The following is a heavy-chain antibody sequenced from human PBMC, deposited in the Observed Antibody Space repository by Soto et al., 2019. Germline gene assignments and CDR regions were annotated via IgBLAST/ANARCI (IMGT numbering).Heavy chain of an antibody. CDR3: ARQNYGSGSS. J-gene: IGHJ5*02. Sequence: SETLSLTCTVSGGSISSSSYYWGWIRQPPGKGLEWIGSIYYSGSTYYNPSLKSRVTISVDTSKNQFSLKLSSVTAADTAVYYCARQNYGSGSSWGQGTLVTVSS. V-gene: IGHV4-39*01. D-gene: IGHD3-10*01. CDR1: GGSISSSSYY. CDR2: IYYSGST.